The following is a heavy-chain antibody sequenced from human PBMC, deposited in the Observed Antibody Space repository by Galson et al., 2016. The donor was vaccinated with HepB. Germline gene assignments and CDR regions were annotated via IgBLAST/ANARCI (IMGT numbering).Heavy chain of an antibody. CDR1: GYTFTGYY. CDR3: ARSRGTMVRGVIITLPDY. D-gene: IGHD3-10*01. Sequence: SVKVSCKASGYTFTGYYMHWVRQVPGQGLEWMGWINPNSGGTNYAQKFQGWVTMTRDTSISRAYMELSRLRSDDTAVYYCARSRGTMVRGVIITLPDYWGQGTLVTVSS. J-gene: IGHJ4*02. CDR2: INPNSGGT. V-gene: IGHV1-2*04.